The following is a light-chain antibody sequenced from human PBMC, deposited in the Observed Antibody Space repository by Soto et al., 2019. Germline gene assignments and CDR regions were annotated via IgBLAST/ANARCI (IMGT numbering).Light chain of an antibody. Sequence: QSALTQPPSASGSPGQSVTISCTGTSSDVGGYNYVSWYQQHPGKAPKLMIYEVSKRPSGVPDRFSGSKSGNTASLTVSGLQAEDEADYHCYSYAGSNNWVFGGGTKLTFL. CDR1: SSDVGGYNY. CDR2: EVS. V-gene: IGLV2-8*01. CDR3: YSYAGSNNWV. J-gene: IGLJ3*02.